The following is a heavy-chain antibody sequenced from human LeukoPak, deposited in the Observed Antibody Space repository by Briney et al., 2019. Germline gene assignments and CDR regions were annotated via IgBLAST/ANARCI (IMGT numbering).Heavy chain of an antibody. Sequence: GGSLRLSCAASGFTFSSYSMNWVRQAPGKGLQWVSSISSSGAYIFYADSVQGRFTISRDNAKNSLYLQMNSLRAEDAAVYYCTRDGESSGWYSACWGQGTLVTVSS. J-gene: IGHJ4*02. CDR1: GFTFSSYS. CDR2: ISSSGAYI. V-gene: IGHV3-21*01. D-gene: IGHD6-19*01. CDR3: TRDGESSGWYSAC.